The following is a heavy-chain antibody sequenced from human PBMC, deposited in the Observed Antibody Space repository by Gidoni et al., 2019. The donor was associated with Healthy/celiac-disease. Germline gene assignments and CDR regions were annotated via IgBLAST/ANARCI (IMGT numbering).Heavy chain of an antibody. V-gene: IGHV3-33*08. CDR1: GFTLSSDG. CDR2: IWYDGSNK. Sequence: QVQLVESGGGVVQPGRSLRLSCAASGFTLSSDGMHWVRQAPGKGLEWVAVIWYDGSNKYYADSVKGRFTISRDNSKNTLYLQMNSLRAEDTAVYYCARGHNYYYDSSGYYPHWGQGTLVTVSS. D-gene: IGHD3-22*01. CDR3: ARGHNYYYDSSGYYPH. J-gene: IGHJ4*02.